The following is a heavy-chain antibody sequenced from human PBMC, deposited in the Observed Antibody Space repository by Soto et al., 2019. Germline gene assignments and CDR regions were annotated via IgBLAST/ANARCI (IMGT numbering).Heavy chain of an antibody. CDR1: GFTFNTYT. CDR2: ISPDGSM. D-gene: IGHD2-2*01. J-gene: IGHJ4*02. CDR3: ARDRDYAFDY. Sequence: PGGSLRLSCTATGFTFNTYTMNWVRQAPGKGLEWISYISPDGSMYYADSVKSRFTISRDNAKNSLYLQMNGLRDEDTAVYYCARDRDYAFDYWGQGTLVTVSS. V-gene: IGHV3-48*02.